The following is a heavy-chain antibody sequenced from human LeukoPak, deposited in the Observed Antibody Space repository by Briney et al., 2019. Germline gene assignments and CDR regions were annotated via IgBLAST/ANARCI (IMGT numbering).Heavy chain of an antibody. J-gene: IGHJ4*02. CDR1: GGTFSSYA. D-gene: IGHD6-13*01. CDR2: IIPIFGTA. Sequence: SVKVSCKASGGTFSSYAISWVRQAPGQGLEWMGGIIPIFGTANYAQKFQGRVTITADESTSTAYMELSSLRSEDTAVYYCASHLSSSWSIFDHWGQGTLVTVSS. V-gene: IGHV1-69*01. CDR3: ASHLSSSWSIFDH.